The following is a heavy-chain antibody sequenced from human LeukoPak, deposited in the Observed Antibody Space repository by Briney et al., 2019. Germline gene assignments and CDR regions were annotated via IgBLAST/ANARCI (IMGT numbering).Heavy chain of an antibody. CDR3: ARADDARDYFEY. J-gene: IGHJ4*02. V-gene: IGHV3-7*04. CDR1: GFTFSNYW. CDR2: IKQDGSEK. D-gene: IGHD1-1*01. Sequence: GGSLRLSCAASGFTFSNYWMNWLRQAPGRGLEWVANIKQDGSEKNYVDSVKGRFTISRDNAKNSLYLQMNSLRAEDTAVYFCARADDARDYFEYWGQGTLVPVSS.